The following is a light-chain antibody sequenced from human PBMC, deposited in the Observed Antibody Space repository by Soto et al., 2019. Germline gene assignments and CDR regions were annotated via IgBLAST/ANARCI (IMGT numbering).Light chain of an antibody. J-gene: IGLJ1*01. Sequence: QSALTQPASVSGSPGQSITISCTGTSSDVGGYNYVSWYQQHPGKAPKLMIYEVSNRPSGVSNRFSGSKSGDTASLTISGLLAEDEADYYCSSYTISSTLEGVFGTGTKLTVL. CDR1: SSDVGGYNY. CDR3: SSYTISSTLEGV. V-gene: IGLV2-14*01. CDR2: EVS.